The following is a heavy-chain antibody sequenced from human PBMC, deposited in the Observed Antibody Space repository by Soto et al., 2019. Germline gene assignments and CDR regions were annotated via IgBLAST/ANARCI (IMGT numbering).Heavy chain of an antibody. V-gene: IGHV5-10-1*01. CDR3: ARHGASRDDFDY. CDR2: IDPSDSYT. J-gene: IGHJ4*02. Sequence: GESLKISCKGSGYSFTSYWISWVRQMPGKGLEWMGRIDPSDSYTNYSPSFQGHVTISADKSISTAYLQWSSLKASDTAMYYCARHGASRDDFDYWGQGTLVTVSS. D-gene: IGHD2-2*01. CDR1: GYSFTSYW.